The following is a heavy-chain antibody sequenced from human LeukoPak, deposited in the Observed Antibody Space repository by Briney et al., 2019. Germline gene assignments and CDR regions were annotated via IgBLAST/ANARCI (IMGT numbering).Heavy chain of an antibody. Sequence: GGSLRLSCAASGFSFSSYAMSWVRQAPGKGLEWVSVIGGGPGNTYYTDSVKGRFTISRDNSKNTLYLHLNSLRAEDTAVYYCARAARELTFDYWGQGTLVTVSS. D-gene: IGHD3-10*01. CDR3: ARAARELTFDY. CDR1: GFSFSSYA. V-gene: IGHV3-23*01. J-gene: IGHJ4*02. CDR2: IGGGPGNT.